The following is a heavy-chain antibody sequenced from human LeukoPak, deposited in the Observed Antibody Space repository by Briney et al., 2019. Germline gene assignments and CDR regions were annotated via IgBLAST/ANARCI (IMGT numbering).Heavy chain of an antibody. CDR1: GFTFSSYS. J-gene: IGHJ3*02. Sequence: PGGSLRLSCAASGFTFSSYSMNWVRQAPGKGLEWVSSISSSSSYIYYADSVKGRFTISRDNAKNSLYLQMNSLRAEDTAVYYCARASGIVGAVDAFDIWGQGKMVTVSS. D-gene: IGHD1-26*01. CDR3: ARASGIVGAVDAFDI. V-gene: IGHV3-21*01. CDR2: ISSSSSYI.